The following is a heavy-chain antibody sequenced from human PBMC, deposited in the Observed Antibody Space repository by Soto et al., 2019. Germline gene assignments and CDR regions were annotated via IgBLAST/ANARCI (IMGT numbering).Heavy chain of an antibody. CDR2: IKSFADGGTT. D-gene: IGHD3-9*01. V-gene: IGHV3-15*07. CDR1: GYSFTDAW. J-gene: IGHJ4*02. CDR3: TRRPKAADIGLGSLDF. Sequence: EVKLVESGGDLVKPGGSLRLSCAASGYSFTDAWMNWVRQAPGKGLEWVGRIKSFADGGTTEYAAPVKGRFSISREDSTLTVFLQMNSLQTEDTAVYYCTRRPKAADIGLGSLDFWGRGTLVTVSA.